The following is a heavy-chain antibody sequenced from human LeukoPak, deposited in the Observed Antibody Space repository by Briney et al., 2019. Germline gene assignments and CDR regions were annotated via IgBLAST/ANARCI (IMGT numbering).Heavy chain of an antibody. CDR1: VYTFTGYY. Sequence: ASVKVSCKASVYTFTGYYMHWVRQAPGQGLEWMGWINPNSGGTNYAQKFQGRVTMTRDTSISTAYMELSRLRSDDTAVYYCARAGFGELPSYGMDVWGQGTTVTVSS. CDR2: INPNSGGT. CDR3: ARAGFGELPSYGMDV. D-gene: IGHD3-10*01. V-gene: IGHV1-2*02. J-gene: IGHJ6*02.